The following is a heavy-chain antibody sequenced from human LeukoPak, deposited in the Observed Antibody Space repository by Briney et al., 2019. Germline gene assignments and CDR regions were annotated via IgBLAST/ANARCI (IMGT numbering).Heavy chain of an antibody. V-gene: IGHV1-18*01. J-gene: IGHJ4*02. CDR2: ISGYNGNI. Sequence: ASVKVSCKASGYTFTSYGISWVRQAPGQGLEWMGWISGYNGNINYAQKLQGRVTMTTDTSTNTAYMELRSLRSDDTAVYYCARDIGGYYGSGGFDYWGQGTLVTVSS. CDR1: GYTFTSYG. CDR3: ARDIGGYYGSGGFDY. D-gene: IGHD3-10*01.